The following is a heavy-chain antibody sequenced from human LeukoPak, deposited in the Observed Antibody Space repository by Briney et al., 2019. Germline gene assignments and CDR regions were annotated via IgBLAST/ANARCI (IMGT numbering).Heavy chain of an antibody. D-gene: IGHD3-3*01. V-gene: IGHV1-2*02. CDR1: GYTFIGNY. CDR3: ARDPYGYWSGWYDY. J-gene: IGHJ4*02. CDR2: INPKSGGR. Sequence: ASVKVSCKASGYTFIGNYMRWLRQAPGQGLEWMGWINPKSGGRNYARKFQGRVTMTRDTSINTVYMELSRLTSDDTAVYYCARDPYGYWSGWYDYWGQGTQVIVSS.